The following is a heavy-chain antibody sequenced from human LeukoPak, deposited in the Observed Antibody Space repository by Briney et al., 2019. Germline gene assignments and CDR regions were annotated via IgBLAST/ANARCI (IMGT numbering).Heavy chain of an antibody. D-gene: IGHD1-26*01. V-gene: IGHV4-59*01. CDR1: GGSISSYY. CDR3: ARGQRERRGDDHDAFDI. J-gene: IGHJ3*02. Sequence: SETLSLTCTVSGGSISSYYWSWIRQPPGKGLEWIGYIYYSGSTNYNPSLKSRVTISVDTSKNQFSLKLSSVTAADTAVYYCARGQRERRGDDHDAFDIWGQGTMVTVSS. CDR2: IYYSGST.